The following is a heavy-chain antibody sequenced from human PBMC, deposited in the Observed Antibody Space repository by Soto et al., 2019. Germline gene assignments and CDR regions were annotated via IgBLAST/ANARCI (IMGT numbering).Heavy chain of an antibody. Sequence: QVTVKESGPVLVKPTETLTLTCTASGFSLSNAGLGVSWIRQPPGKALEWLAHIFSNDEKSYSTSLKSRLTISKDTSKSQVVLTMTNMDPVDTATYYCASTYSTSWYWFDPWGQGTLVTVS. J-gene: IGHJ5*02. CDR1: GFSLSNAGLG. CDR3: ASTYSTSWYWFDP. CDR2: IFSNDEK. V-gene: IGHV2-26*04. D-gene: IGHD6-13*01.